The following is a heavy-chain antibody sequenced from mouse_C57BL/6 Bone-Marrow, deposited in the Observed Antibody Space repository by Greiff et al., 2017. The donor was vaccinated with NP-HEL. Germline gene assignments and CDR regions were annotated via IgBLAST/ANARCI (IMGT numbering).Heavy chain of an antibody. V-gene: IGHV14-4*01. CDR1: GFNIKDDY. J-gene: IGHJ3*01. CDR3: TTAIRAY. Sequence: EVQLQQSGAELVRPGASVKLSCTASGFNIKDDYMHWVKQRPEQGLEWIGWIDPENGDTEYASKFQGKATITADTSSNTAYLQISSLTAEDTAVYYGTTAIRAYWGQGTLVTVSA. D-gene: IGHD1-3*01. CDR2: IDPENGDT.